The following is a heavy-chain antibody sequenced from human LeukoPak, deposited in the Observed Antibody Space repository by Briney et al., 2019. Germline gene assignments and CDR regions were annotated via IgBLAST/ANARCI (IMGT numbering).Heavy chain of an antibody. V-gene: IGHV1-69*13. CDR3: ARWVYYYDSSGYYRDY. CDR2: IIPIFGTA. D-gene: IGHD3-22*01. CDR1: GGTFSSYA. J-gene: IGHJ4*02. Sequence: ASVKVSCKASGGTFSSYAISWVRRAPGQGLEWMGGIIPIFGTANYAQKFQGRVTITADESTSTAYMELSSLRSEDTAVYYCARWVYYYDSSGYYRDYWGQGTLVTVSS.